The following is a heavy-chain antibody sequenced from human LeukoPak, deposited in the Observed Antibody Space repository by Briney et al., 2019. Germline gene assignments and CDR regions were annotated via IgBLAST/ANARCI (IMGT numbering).Heavy chain of an antibody. V-gene: IGHV3-30*18. D-gene: IGHD2/OR15-2a*01. CDR1: GFTFSSYG. J-gene: IGHJ4*02. CDR2: ISYDGSNK. CDR3: AKNSYLDY. Sequence: GGSLRLSCAASGFTFSSYGMHWVRQAPGKGLEWVAVISYDGSNKYYADSVKGRFTISRDNSKNTLYLQMNSLRAEDTAVYYCAKNSYLDYWGQGTLVTVSS.